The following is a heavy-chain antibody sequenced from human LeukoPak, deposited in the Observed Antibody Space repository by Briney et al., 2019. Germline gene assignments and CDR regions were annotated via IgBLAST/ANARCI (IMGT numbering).Heavy chain of an antibody. CDR2: INSDGSST. CDR1: GFTFSTYW. CDR3: ARDHYYDSSGYTPAGDAFDI. D-gene: IGHD3-22*01. V-gene: IGHV3-74*01. J-gene: IGHJ3*02. Sequence: PGGSLRLSCAASGFTFSTYWMHWVRQAPGKGLVWVSNINSDGSSTNYADSVKGRFTISRDNAKNTLYLQMNSLRAEDTAVYYCARDHYYDSSGYTPAGDAFDIWGQGTMVTVSS.